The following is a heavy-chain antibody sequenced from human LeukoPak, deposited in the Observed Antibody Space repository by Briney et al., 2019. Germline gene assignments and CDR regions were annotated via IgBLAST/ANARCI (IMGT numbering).Heavy chain of an antibody. V-gene: IGHV3-23*01. D-gene: IGHD5-18*01. CDR1: GFNFANHA. Sequence: GGSLRLSCAASGFNFANHAMSWVRQTPGKGLEWVSAISGGGDITYYADSVKGRFTISRDNSKNTLYLQMNSLRAEDTAVYYCARTVDTAMVTIDYWGQGTLVTVSS. CDR2: ISGGGDIT. J-gene: IGHJ4*02. CDR3: ARTVDTAMVTIDY.